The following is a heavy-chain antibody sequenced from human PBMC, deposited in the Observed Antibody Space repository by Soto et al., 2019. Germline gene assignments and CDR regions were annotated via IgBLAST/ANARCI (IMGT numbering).Heavy chain of an antibody. J-gene: IGHJ3*02. CDR1: GDSVSSNSAA. CDR2: TYYRSKWYN. CDR3: AREKDRGYQRLPGDALDI. Sequence: PSPTLSLTCAISGDSVSSNSAAWNWIRQSPSRGLEWLGRTYYRSKWYNDYAVSVKSRITINPDKSKNQFSLQLNSVTPEDTAVYYCAREKDRGYQRLPGDALDIWGQGTMVTVSS. D-gene: IGHD2-2*01. V-gene: IGHV6-1*01.